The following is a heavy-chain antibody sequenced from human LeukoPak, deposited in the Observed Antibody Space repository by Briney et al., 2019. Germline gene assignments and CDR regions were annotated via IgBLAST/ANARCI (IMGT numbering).Heavy chain of an antibody. CDR2: IYPGDSDT. CDR3: AAYDFWSGYYGGFDY. CDR1: GYSFTSYW. J-gene: IGHJ4*02. V-gene: IGHV5-51*01. D-gene: IGHD3-3*01. Sequence: GESLKISCKGSGYSFTSYWIGWVRQMPGKGLEWMGIIYPGDSDTRYSPSFQGQATISADKSISTAYLQWSSLKASDTAMYYCAAYDFWSGYYGGFDYWGQGTLVTVSS.